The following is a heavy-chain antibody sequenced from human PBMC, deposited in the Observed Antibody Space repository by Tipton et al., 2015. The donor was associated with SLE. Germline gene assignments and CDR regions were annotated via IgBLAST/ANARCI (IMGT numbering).Heavy chain of an antibody. CDR1: GGSFSGYY. V-gene: IGHV4-34*01. D-gene: IGHD5-24*01. Sequence: TLSLTCAVYGGSFSGYYWSWIRQPPGKGLEWIGEINHSGSTNYNPSLKSRVTISVDTSKNQFSLKLSSVTAADTAMYYCARQMSVEMATVHYYYYGMDVWGQGTTVTVSS. CDR3: ARQMSVEMATVHYYYYGMDV. CDR2: INHSGST. J-gene: IGHJ6*02.